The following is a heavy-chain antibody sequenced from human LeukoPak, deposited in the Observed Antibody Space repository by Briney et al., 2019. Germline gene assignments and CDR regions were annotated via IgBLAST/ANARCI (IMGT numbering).Heavy chain of an antibody. D-gene: IGHD5-24*01. V-gene: IGHV3-30*19. Sequence: GGSLRLSCAASGFTFSSYGMHWVRQAPGKGLEWVAVIWYDGSNKYYADSVKGRFTISRDNSKNTLYLQMNSLRAEDTAVYYCAREWRWLQSDIDYWGQGTLVTVSS. J-gene: IGHJ4*02. CDR2: IWYDGSNK. CDR1: GFTFSSYG. CDR3: AREWRWLQSDIDY.